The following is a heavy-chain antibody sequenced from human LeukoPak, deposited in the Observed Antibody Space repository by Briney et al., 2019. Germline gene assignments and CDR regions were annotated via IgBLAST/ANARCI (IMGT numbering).Heavy chain of an antibody. Sequence: GGSLGLSCAASGFTFSSYAMNWVRQAPGKGLEWVSAISGSGGSTYYADSVKRRFTISRDNSKNTLYLQMNNLRADDTAVYYCARGPMVQPDYWGQGTLVTVSS. CDR3: ARGPMVQPDY. V-gene: IGHV3-23*01. J-gene: IGHJ4*02. CDR1: GFTFSSYA. CDR2: ISGSGGST. D-gene: IGHD1-1*01.